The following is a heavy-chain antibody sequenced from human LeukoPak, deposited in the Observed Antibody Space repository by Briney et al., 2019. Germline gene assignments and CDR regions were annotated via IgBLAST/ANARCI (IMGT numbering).Heavy chain of an antibody. J-gene: IGHJ4*02. Sequence: PPGGSLRLSCAASGFTFIDYDMHWVRQVIGKGLEWVSAIGIRGDTHYSGSAKGRFTISRENAESSLYLQMNSLRAEDTAVYYCARGGIQVSGIDEFDYWGQGTLVTVSS. CDR2: IGIRGDT. CDR1: GFTFIDYD. D-gene: IGHD6-19*01. V-gene: IGHV3-13*01. CDR3: ARGGIQVSGIDEFDY.